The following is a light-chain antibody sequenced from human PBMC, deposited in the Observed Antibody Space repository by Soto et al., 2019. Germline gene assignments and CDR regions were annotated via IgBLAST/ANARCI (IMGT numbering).Light chain of an antibody. CDR3: QQHGSSPPT. V-gene: IGKV3-20*01. Sequence: EIVLTQSPGTLSLSPGERATLSCRASQSVSSSYLAWYQQKPGQAPRLLFYGASRRATGIPDRFSSSGSGTDFTLTISRLEPEDFAVYYCQQHGSSPPTFGQGTKVEIK. CDR1: QSVSSSY. CDR2: GAS. J-gene: IGKJ1*01.